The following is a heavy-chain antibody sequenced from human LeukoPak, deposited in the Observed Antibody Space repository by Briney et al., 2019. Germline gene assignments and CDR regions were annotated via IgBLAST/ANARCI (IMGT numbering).Heavy chain of an antibody. CDR3: AKWGDYDVLTGYYVSDY. CDR2: ITGSGSGI. CDR1: GFTFSNYA. D-gene: IGHD3-9*01. J-gene: IGHJ4*02. V-gene: IGHV3-23*01. Sequence: GASLRLSCAASGFTFSNYAMSWVRHAPGKGLEWVSAITGSGSGIYYADSMKSRFTISRDNSKNTLYLQINSLRAEDTAVYYCAKWGDYDVLTGYYVSDYWGQGTLVTVSS.